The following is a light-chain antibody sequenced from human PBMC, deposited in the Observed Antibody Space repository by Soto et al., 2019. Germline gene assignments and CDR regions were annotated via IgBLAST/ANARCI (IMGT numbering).Light chain of an antibody. CDR1: NSDIGGYIY. CDR3: SSYTSSSTPFV. CDR2: DVS. V-gene: IGLV2-14*03. J-gene: IGLJ1*01. Sequence: QSVLTQPASVTGSPGRSITFPCTGTNSDIGGYIYVFWYQQHPGKAPKLIIYDVSDRPSGVSNRFSGSKSGNTASLTISGLQAEDEADYFCSSYTSSSTPFVFGTGTKVTVL.